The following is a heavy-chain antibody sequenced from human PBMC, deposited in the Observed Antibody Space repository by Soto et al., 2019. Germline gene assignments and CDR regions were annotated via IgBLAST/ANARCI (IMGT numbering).Heavy chain of an antibody. CDR2: IIPLFGTS. CDR1: GGTFGTYD. CDR3: ARRHFYYGMDV. Sequence: QVQLVQSGAEVKKPGSSVKVSCKASGGTFGTYDISWVRQAPGQGLEWMGGIIPLFGTSNYAQKFQGRVTMTADKSTTTAYMELSRLRSEDSAIYYGARRHFYYGMDVWGQGTTVTVSS. J-gene: IGHJ6*02. V-gene: IGHV1-69*06.